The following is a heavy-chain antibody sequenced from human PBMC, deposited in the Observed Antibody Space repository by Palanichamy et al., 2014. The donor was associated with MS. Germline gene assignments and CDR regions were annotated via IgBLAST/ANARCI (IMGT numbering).Heavy chain of an antibody. D-gene: IGHD3-10*01. Sequence: EAQQVESGGALVQPGGSLRLSCTASGFTFSSYEMNWVRQAPGKGLEWVSYIDHGGTTTYYADFAKGRFTISRDNAKNPLHLQMNSLRAEDTAVYYCVRDQHTSGTFGDFWGQGILVAVSS. V-gene: IGHV3-48*03. CDR3: VRDQHTSGTFGDF. CDR1: GFTFSSYE. CDR2: IDHGGTTT. J-gene: IGHJ4*02.